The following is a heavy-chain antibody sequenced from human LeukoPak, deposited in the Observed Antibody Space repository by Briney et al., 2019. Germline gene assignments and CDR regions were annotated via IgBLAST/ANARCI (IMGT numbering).Heavy chain of an antibody. Sequence: SETLSLTCTVSGGSISSGGYYWSWIRQPPGKGLEWIGYIYHSGSTYYNPSLKSRVTISVDRSKNQFSLKLSSVTAADTAVYYCARATPATWAAFDIWGQGTMVTVSS. CDR3: ARATPATWAAFDI. D-gene: IGHD5-24*01. CDR2: IYHSGST. CDR1: GGSISSGGYY. V-gene: IGHV4-30-2*01. J-gene: IGHJ3*02.